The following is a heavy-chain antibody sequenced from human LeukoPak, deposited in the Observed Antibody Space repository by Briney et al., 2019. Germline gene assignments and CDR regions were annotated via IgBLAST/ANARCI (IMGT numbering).Heavy chain of an antibody. J-gene: IGHJ4*02. CDR2: IYYSGST. CDR1: GGSISSSYYY. Sequence: TSSETLSLTCTVSGGSISSSYYYWGWIRQPPGKGLEWIGSIYYSGSTYYNPSLKSRVTISVDTSKNQFSLKLSSVTAADTAVYYCARQGYCSGGSCYPDYFDYWGQGTLVTVSS. D-gene: IGHD2-15*01. V-gene: IGHV4-39*01. CDR3: ARQGYCSGGSCYPDYFDY.